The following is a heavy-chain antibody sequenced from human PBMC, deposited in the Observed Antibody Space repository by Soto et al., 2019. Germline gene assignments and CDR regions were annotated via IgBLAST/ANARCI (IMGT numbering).Heavy chain of an antibody. J-gene: IGHJ6*02. D-gene: IGHD4-4*01. CDR2: IYNSGST. V-gene: IGHV4-61*01. Sequence: QVQLQESGPGLVKPSETLSLTCTVSGGSVNSGSYYWSWIRQPPGKGLEWIGYIYNSGSTNYNPSRKSRITISVDTSKNQFSLKLSSVTAADTAVYYCARGGNGRYYYYGMDVWGQGTTVTVSS. CDR3: ARGGNGRYYYYGMDV. CDR1: GGSVNSGSYY.